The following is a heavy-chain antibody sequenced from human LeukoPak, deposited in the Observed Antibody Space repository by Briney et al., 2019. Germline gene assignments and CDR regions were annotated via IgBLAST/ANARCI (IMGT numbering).Heavy chain of an antibody. CDR2: MNPNSGNT. CDR1: GYTFTSYD. V-gene: IGHV1-8*01. CDR3: ARALMVRGVIIYYYGMDV. D-gene: IGHD3-10*01. J-gene: IGHJ6*02. Sequence: ASVKVSCKASGYTFTSYDINWVRQATGQGLEWMGWMNPNSGNTGYAQKFQGRVTMTRNTSISTAYMELSSLRSEDTAVYYCARALMVRGVIIYYYGMDVWGRGTTVTVSS.